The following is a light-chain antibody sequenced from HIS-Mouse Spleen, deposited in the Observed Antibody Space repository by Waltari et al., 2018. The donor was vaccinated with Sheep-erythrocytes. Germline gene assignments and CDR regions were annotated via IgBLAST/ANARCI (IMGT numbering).Light chain of an antibody. V-gene: IGKV3-11*01. CDR2: VAS. CDR3: QQRSNWDT. CDR1: QSVSSY. J-gene: IGKJ2*01. Sequence: EIVLTQFPATLSLSHVERATLSCRASQSVSSYLASYQQKPGQAPRLLIYVASHTATGIPARFSGSGSGTDFTLTISSLETEDFAVSYCQQRSNWDTPGQGTKLEIK.